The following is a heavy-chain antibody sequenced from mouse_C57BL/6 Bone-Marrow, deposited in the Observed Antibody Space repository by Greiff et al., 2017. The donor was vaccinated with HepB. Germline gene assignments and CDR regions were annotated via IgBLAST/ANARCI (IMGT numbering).Heavy chain of an antibody. J-gene: IGHJ3*01. V-gene: IGHV5-4*01. CDR3: ARDPYYSTLFAY. D-gene: IGHD2-5*01. CDR1: GFTFSSYA. Sequence: EVQLQQSGGGLVKPGGSLKLSCAASGFTFSSYAMSWVRQTPEKRLEWVATISDGGSYTYYPDNVKGRFTISRDNAKNNLYLQMSHLKSEDTAMYYCARDPYYSTLFAYWGQGTLVTVSA. CDR2: ISDGGSYT.